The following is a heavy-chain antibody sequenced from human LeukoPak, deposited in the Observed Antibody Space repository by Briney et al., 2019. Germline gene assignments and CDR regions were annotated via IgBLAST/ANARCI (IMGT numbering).Heavy chain of an antibody. Sequence: GASVKVSCKASGYTFTGYYMHWVRQAPGQGLEWMGWINPNSGGTNYAQKFQGRVTMTRDTSISTAYMELSRLRSDDTAVYYCATASGSYYAEYFQHWDQGTLVTVSS. CDR2: INPNSGGT. V-gene: IGHV1-2*02. CDR1: GYTFTGYY. D-gene: IGHD1-26*01. J-gene: IGHJ1*01. CDR3: ATASGSYYAEYFQH.